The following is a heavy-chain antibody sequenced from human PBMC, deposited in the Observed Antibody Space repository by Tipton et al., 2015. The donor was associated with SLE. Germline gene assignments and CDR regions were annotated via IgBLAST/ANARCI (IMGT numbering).Heavy chain of an antibody. CDR1: GVSISSHY. CDR2: IYYSGST. V-gene: IGHV4-59*11. CDR3: ARVSGGLLWFGEFLD. J-gene: IGHJ4*02. Sequence: TLSLTCTVSGVSISSHYWSWIRQPPGKGLEWIGYIYYSGSTNYNPSLKSRVTISVDTSKNQFSLKLSSVTAADTAVYYCARVSGGLLWFGEFLDWGQGTLVTVSS. D-gene: IGHD3-10*01.